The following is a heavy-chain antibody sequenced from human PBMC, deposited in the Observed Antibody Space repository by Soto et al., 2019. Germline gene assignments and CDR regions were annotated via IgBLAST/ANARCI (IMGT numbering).Heavy chain of an antibody. D-gene: IGHD3-10*01. CDR2: ISPSSGGA. CDR1: GYTFSDFY. Sequence: QVQMVQSGPEMKKPGASVKVSCKASGYTFSDFYIHWVRQALGQGLEWMGWISPSSGGANYAQKFQGRVTLTRDTSINTAYMELSRLRSDDTALYYCARDLRLSGNGMDVWGQGTTVTVSS. J-gene: IGHJ6*02. V-gene: IGHV1-2*02. CDR3: ARDLRLSGNGMDV.